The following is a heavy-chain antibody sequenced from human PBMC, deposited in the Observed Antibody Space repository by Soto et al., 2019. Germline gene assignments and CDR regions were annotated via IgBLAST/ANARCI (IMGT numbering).Heavy chain of an antibody. CDR1: GGSISSGGYY. CDR3: ARAGPRVGAYYYYGMDV. J-gene: IGHJ6*02. V-gene: IGHV4-31*03. Sequence: SETLSLTCTVSGGSISSGGYYWSWIRQHPGKGLEWIGYIYYSGSTYYNPSLKSRVTISVDTSKNQFSLKLSSVTAADTAVYYCARAGPRVGAYYYYGMDVWGQGTTVTVSS. CDR2: IYYSGST. D-gene: IGHD1-26*01.